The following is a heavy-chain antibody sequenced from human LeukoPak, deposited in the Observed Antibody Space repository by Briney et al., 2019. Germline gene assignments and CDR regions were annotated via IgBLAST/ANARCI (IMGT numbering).Heavy chain of an antibody. D-gene: IGHD4-17*01. CDR2: MYHSGST. CDR1: GGSISSDGYS. V-gene: IGHV4-30-2*01. Sequence: PSQTLSLTCAVSGGSISSDGYSWSWIRQPPGKGLEWIGYMYHSGSTYYNPSLKSRVTMSVDRSKNQFSLKLTSVTAADTAVYYCARPTPVTYYFDYWGQGTLVTVSS. J-gene: IGHJ4*02. CDR3: ARPTPVTYYFDY.